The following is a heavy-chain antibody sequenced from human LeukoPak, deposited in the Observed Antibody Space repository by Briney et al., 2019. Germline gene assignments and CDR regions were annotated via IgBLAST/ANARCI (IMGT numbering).Heavy chain of an antibody. CDR3: ARTELGDGSGSYYNDAFDI. CDR2: IYYSGST. J-gene: IGHJ3*02. V-gene: IGHV4-61*01. D-gene: IGHD3-10*01. CDR1: GGPVSSGSYY. Sequence: SETLSLTCTVSGGPVSSGSYYWSWIRQPPGKGLEWIGYIYYSGSTNYNPSLKSRVTISVDTSKNQFSLKLSSVTAADTAVYYCARTELGDGSGSYYNDAFDIWGQGTMVTVSS.